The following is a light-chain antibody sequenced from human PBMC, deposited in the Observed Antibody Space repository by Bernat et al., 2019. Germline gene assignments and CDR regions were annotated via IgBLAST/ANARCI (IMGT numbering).Light chain of an antibody. CDR1: QSVSGD. CDR3: QQRNKWPLT. V-gene: IGKV3-11*01. J-gene: IGKJ4*01. Sequence: EIVLTQSPATLSLSPGERATLSCRASQSVSGDLGWYQQKPGQAPRLLIYGASSRATGIPARFSGSGSGTDFTLTISGLEPEDFALYYCQQRNKWPLTVGGGTRVEI. CDR2: GAS.